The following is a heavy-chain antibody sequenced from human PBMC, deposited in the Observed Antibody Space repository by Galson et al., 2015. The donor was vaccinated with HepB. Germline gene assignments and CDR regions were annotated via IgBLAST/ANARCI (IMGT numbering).Heavy chain of an antibody. Sequence: CAISGDSVSSNSAPWHWIRQSPSRGLEWLGRTYYRSKWYNDYAVSVKSRITINPDTSKNQFSLQLNSVTPEDTAVYYCARDLVVGATRASGWFDPWGQGTLVTVSS. D-gene: IGHD1-26*01. CDR1: GDSVSSNSAP. CDR3: ARDLVVGATRASGWFDP. CDR2: TYYRSKWYN. J-gene: IGHJ5*02. V-gene: IGHV6-1*01.